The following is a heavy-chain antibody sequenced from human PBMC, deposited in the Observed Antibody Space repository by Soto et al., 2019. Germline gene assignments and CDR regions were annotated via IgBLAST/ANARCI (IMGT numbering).Heavy chain of an antibody. J-gene: IGHJ6*02. V-gene: IGHV4-34*01. CDR2: INHSGST. Sequence: SSETLSLTCAVYGGSLSGYYWTWIRQPPGKGLEWIGEINHSGSTNYNPSLKSRVTMSLDTSQKQVSLKLSSVTAADTAVYYCARGPMRYCSGASCAPYYYYGMDVWGQGTTVT. CDR1: GGSLSGYY. CDR3: ARGPMRYCSGASCAPYYYYGMDV. D-gene: IGHD2-15*01.